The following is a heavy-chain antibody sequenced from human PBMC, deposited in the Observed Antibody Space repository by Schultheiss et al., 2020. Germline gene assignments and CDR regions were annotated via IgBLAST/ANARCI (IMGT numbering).Heavy chain of an antibody. Sequence: GESLKISCAASGFTVSSNYMSWVRQAPGKGLEWVSAISGSGGSTYYADSVKGRFTISRDNSKNTLYLQMSSLRAEDTAVYYCVKDRSYDFWSGYSNWFDPWGEGA. V-gene: IGHV3-53*05. CDR2: ISGSGGST. CDR3: VKDRSYDFWSGYSNWFDP. J-gene: IGHJ5*02. D-gene: IGHD3-3*01. CDR1: GFTVSSNY.